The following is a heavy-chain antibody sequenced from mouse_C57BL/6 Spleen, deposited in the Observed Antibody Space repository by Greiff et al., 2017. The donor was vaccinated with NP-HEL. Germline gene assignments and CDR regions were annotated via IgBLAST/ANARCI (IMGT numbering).Heavy chain of an antibody. CDR3: ARPYYDHWYFDV. J-gene: IGHJ1*03. V-gene: IGHV1-54*01. Sequence: VQVVESGAELVRPGTSVKVSCKASGYAFTNYLIEWVKQRPGQGLEWIGVINPGSGGTNYNEKFKGKATLTADKSSSTAYMQLSSLTSEDSAVYFCARPYYDHWYFDVWGTGTTVTVSS. CDR2: INPGSGGT. CDR1: GYAFTNYL. D-gene: IGHD2-4*01.